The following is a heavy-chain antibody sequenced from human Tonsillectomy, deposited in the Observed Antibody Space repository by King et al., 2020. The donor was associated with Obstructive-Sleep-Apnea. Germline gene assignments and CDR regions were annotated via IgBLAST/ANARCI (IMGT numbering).Heavy chain of an antibody. V-gene: IGHV1-18*01. CDR1: GYNFKTYG. J-gene: IGHJ3*02. CDR2: ISGHNGDT. CDR3: ARDLFYYNSGTSYEDTFDI. D-gene: IGHD3-10*01. Sequence: VQLVESGGEVKKPGASVRFSCKASGYNFKTYGLSWVRQSPGQGLEWMGGISGHNGDTNYAQRLRGRVVMTADTTTSTAYMELSSLTPDDTAVYYCARDLFYYNSGTSYEDTFDIWGQGTMVTVSS.